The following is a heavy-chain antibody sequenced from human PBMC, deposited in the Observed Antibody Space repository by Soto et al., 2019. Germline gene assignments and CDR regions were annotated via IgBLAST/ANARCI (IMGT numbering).Heavy chain of an antibody. Sequence: EVQLVESGGGLVKPGGSLRLSCAASGFTFSSYSMNWVRQAPGKGLGWVSSISSSSSYIYYADSVKGRFTISRDNAKNSLYLQMNSLRAEDTAVYYCARDEDSSSWYTVNYFDYWGQGTLVTVSS. V-gene: IGHV3-21*01. D-gene: IGHD6-13*01. CDR1: GFTFSSYS. CDR2: ISSSSSYI. J-gene: IGHJ4*02. CDR3: ARDEDSSSWYTVNYFDY.